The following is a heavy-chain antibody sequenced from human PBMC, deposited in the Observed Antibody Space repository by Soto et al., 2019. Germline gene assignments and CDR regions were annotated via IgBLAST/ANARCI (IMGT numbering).Heavy chain of an antibody. CDR2: IWYDGSNK. V-gene: IGHV3-33*01. CDR3: ARAPRDSTYYDILTGYYYPPYGMDV. D-gene: IGHD3-9*01. CDR1: GFTFSSYG. J-gene: IGHJ6*02. Sequence: GGSLRPSCAASGFTFSSYGMHWVRQAPGKGLEWVAVIWYDGSNKYYADSVKGRFTISRDNSKNTLYLQMNSLRAEDTAVYYCARAPRDSTYYDILTGYYYPPYGMDVWGQGTTVTVSS.